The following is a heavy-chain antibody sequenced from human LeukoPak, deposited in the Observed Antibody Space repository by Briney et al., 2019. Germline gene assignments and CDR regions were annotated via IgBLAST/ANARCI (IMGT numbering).Heavy chain of an antibody. Sequence: GGSLRLSCAASGFTFSRYWMHWVRHAPGKGLVWVSRINSDGSSTDYAGSVKGRFTISRDNAKNTLYVQMNSLRAEDTAVYYCARDLAYGDYVAPDYWGQGTLVTVS. D-gene: IGHD4-17*01. J-gene: IGHJ4*02. CDR3: ARDLAYGDYVAPDY. CDR1: GFTFSRYW. CDR2: INSDGSST. V-gene: IGHV3-74*01.